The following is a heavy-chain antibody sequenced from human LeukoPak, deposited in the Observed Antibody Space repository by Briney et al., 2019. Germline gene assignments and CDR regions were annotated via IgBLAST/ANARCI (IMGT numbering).Heavy chain of an antibody. V-gene: IGHV3-48*01. Sequence: TGGSLRLSCAASGFTFSTFAMNWVRQAPGKGLEWVSYITGSSSTKDYADSVKGRFTVSRDNGRNSLYLQMNSLRAEYAGVYYCASLAVAGTPDYWGQGTLVIVSS. CDR3: ASLAVAGTPDY. J-gene: IGHJ4*02. D-gene: IGHD6-19*01. CDR2: ITGSSSTK. CDR1: GFTFSTFA.